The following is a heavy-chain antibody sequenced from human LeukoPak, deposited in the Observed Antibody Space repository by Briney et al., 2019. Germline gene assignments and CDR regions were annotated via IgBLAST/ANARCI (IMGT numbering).Heavy chain of an antibody. J-gene: IGHJ4*02. Sequence: PGGSLRLSCEASGFTFNTHAMSWVRQAPGKGLEWVASITSSGRTPYYTDSVKGRFTISRDNSKNTLYLQMNSLRGEDTAVYYCAKDRPNFYETSGSYHKIKGDFWGQGSLVTVSS. CDR1: GFTFNTHA. CDR3: AKDRPNFYETSGSYHKIKGDF. CDR2: ITSSGRTP. D-gene: IGHD3-10*01. V-gene: IGHV3-23*01.